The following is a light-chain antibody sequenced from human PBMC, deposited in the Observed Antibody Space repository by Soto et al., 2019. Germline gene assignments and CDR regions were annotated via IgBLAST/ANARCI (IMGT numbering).Light chain of an antibody. CDR3: QQYGNSPQT. CDR1: QSVSNSY. CDR2: GAS. V-gene: IGKV3-20*01. J-gene: IGKJ1*01. Sequence: EIVLTQSPGTLSLSPGERATLSCRASQSVSNSYLAWYQQKPGQAPRLLIYGASSRAAGIPDRFGGAGSGTDFTLTISRLEPEDFAVYYCQQYGNSPQTFGQGTKVEF.